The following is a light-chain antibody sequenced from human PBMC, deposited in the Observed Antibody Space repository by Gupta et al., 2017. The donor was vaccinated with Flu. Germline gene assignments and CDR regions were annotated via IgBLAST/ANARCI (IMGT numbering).Light chain of an antibody. Sequence: DIQMTESPSSVSASVGDRVTITGRASQGISSWSAWYQQKPCKVPKLLIYAASSLQSGVPSRFSGSGSGTDFTLSISSVQAEDFATYYCHRANRLRLTFGRGTKVEIK. CDR3: HRANRLRLT. CDR1: QGISSW. V-gene: IGKV1-12*01. J-gene: IGKJ4*01. CDR2: AAS.